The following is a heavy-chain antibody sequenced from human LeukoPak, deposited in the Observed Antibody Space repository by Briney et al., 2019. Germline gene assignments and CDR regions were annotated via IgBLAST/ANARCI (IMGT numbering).Heavy chain of an antibody. D-gene: IGHD6-13*01. CDR3: ARGHSSSWADY. V-gene: IGHV4-38-2*02. J-gene: IGHJ4*02. CDR1: GYSISNDYY. Sequence: SETLSLTCTVSGYSISNDYYWGWIRQPPGKGLEWIGSIYHSGSTYYNPSLKSRVTISVDTSKNQFSLKLSSVTAADTAVYYCARGHSSSWADYWGQGTLVTVSS. CDR2: IYHSGST.